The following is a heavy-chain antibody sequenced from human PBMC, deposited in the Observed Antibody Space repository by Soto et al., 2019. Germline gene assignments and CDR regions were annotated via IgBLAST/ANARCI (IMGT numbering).Heavy chain of an antibody. CDR3: ARYSSSWYYFDY. Sequence: QVTLKESGPVLVNPTETLTLTCTVSGFSLSNARMGVSWIRQPPGKALEWLAHIFSNDEKSYSTSLKSRLTISKDTSKSQVVLTMTNMDPVDTATYYCARYSSSWYYFDYWGQGTLVTVSS. CDR1: GFSLSNARMG. CDR2: IFSNDEK. V-gene: IGHV2-26*01. D-gene: IGHD6-13*01. J-gene: IGHJ4*02.